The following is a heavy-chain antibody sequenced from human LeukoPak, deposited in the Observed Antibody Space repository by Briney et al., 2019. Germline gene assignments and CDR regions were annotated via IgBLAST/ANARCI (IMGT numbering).Heavy chain of an antibody. D-gene: IGHD3-22*01. J-gene: IGHJ4*02. CDR1: GGTFSSYA. CDR3: ATSLPQHSSGYYSAPFDY. Sequence: SVKVSCKASGGTFSSYAISWVRQAPGQGLEWMGGIIPIFGTANYAQKFQGRVTITADKSTSTAYMELSSLRSEDTAVYYCATSLPQHSSGYYSAPFDYWGQGTLVTVSS. V-gene: IGHV1-69*06. CDR2: IIPIFGTA.